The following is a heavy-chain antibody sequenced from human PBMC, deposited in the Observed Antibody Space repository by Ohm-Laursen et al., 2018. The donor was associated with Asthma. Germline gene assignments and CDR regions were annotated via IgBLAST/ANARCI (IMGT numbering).Heavy chain of an antibody. CDR1: GFTFNSYG. D-gene: IGHD6-25*01. J-gene: IGHJ4*02. CDR2: ISFDGSNK. Sequence: SLRLSCAASGFTFNSYGIHWVRQAPGKGLEWVAVISFDGSNKYYADSVKGRFTISRDNSKNTLYLQMNSLRAEDTAVYYCAKVFAANRRDYWGQGTLVTVSS. V-gene: IGHV3-30*18. CDR3: AKVFAANRRDY.